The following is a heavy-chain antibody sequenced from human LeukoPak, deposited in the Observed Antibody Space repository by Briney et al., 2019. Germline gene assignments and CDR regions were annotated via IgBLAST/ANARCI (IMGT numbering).Heavy chain of an antibody. CDR1: GFTFSSYW. J-gene: IGHJ4*02. Sequence: PGGSLRLSCAASGFTFSSYWMSWDRQAPGKGLEWVANIKQDGSEKYYVDSVKGRFTISRDNAKNSLYLQMNSLRAEDTAVYYCARDLRIAVASYWGQGTLVTVSS. CDR3: ARDLRIAVASY. D-gene: IGHD6-19*01. CDR2: IKQDGSEK. V-gene: IGHV3-7*01.